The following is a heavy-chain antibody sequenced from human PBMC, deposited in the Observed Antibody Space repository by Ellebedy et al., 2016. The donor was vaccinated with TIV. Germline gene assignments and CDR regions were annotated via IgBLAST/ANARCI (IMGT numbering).Heavy chain of an antibody. J-gene: IGHJ5*02. Sequence: MPSETLSLTCTVSGGSISNNNFFWGWIRQPPGKGLEWIGEINQSGSTTDNPSLKSRVTMSVDTSKNQVSLKLSSVTAADTAVYYCARSTSRRVNWFDPWGQGTLVIVSS. V-gene: IGHV4-39*07. CDR2: INQSGST. D-gene: IGHD2-2*01. CDR3: ARSTSRRVNWFDP. CDR1: GGSISNNNFF.